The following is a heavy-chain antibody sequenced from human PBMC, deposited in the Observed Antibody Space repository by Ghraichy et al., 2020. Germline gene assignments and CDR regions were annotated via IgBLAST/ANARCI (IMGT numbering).Heavy chain of an antibody. J-gene: IGHJ6*03. CDR3: AHTPPFVGAARRVNYYMDV. V-gene: IGHV2-5*01. CDR1: GFSLSTSGVG. Sequence: SGPMLVKPTQTLTLTCTFSGFSLSTSGVGVGWIRQPPGKALEWLALIYWNDDKRYSPSLKSRLTITKDTSKNQVVLTMTNMDPVDTATYYCAHTPPFVGAARRVNYYMDVWGKGTTVTVSS. CDR2: IYWNDDK. D-gene: IGHD6-6*01.